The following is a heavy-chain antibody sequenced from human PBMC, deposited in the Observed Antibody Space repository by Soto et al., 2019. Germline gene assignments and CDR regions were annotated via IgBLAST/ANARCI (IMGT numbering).Heavy chain of an antibody. D-gene: IGHD3-10*01. CDR2: ISGSGGST. CDR3: AKVPSMAKYYYGMDV. Sequence: GGSLRLSCAASGFTFSSYAMSWVRQAPGKGLEWVSAISGSGGSTYYADSVKGRFTISRDNSKSTLYLQMNSLRAEDTAVYYCAKVPSMAKYYYGMDVWGQGTTVTVSS. J-gene: IGHJ6*02. V-gene: IGHV3-23*01. CDR1: GFTFSSYA.